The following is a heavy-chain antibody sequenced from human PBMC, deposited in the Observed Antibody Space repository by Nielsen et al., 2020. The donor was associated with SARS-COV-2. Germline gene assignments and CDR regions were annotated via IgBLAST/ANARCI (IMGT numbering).Heavy chain of an antibody. Sequence: SLKISCAVSGFTIDNSALHWVRQTPGKGLEWVASISWHSGRIGYEESVKGRFTISRDNAKNSLYLQINSLRAEDTAVYYCARPTYYYDSSGYYYESFDYWGQGTLVTVSP. J-gene: IGHJ4*02. V-gene: IGHV3-9*01. CDR1: GFTIDNSA. CDR3: ARPTYYYDSSGYYYESFDY. D-gene: IGHD3-22*01. CDR2: ISWHSGRI.